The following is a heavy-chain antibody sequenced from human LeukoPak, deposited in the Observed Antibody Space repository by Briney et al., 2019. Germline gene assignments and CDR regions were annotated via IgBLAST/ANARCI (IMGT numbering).Heavy chain of an antibody. J-gene: IGHJ4*02. Sequence: SQTLSLTCTVSGDSINSGSYSWGWIRQSPGKGLEWIGNISYVGSTSYNPSLRRRVTLSLDTSQNQFSLSLNSVTAADSAVYYCATMATGLNDYLFEFWGQGTLATVSS. CDR1: GDSINSGSYS. D-gene: IGHD2-21*02. V-gene: IGHV4-39*01. CDR3: ATMATGLNDYLFEF. CDR2: ISYVGST.